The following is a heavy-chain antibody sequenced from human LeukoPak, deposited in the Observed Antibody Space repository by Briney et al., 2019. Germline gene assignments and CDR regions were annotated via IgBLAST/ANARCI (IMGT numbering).Heavy chain of an antibody. J-gene: IGHJ5*02. V-gene: IGHV4-4*07. CDR3: ARGGYSSGWLYYNWFDP. Sequence: SETLSLTCTVSGGSISSYYWSWIRQPAGKGLEWIGRIYASGTTNYNPSLKSRVTISVDTSKNQFSLKLSSVTAADTAVYYCARGGYSSGWLYYNWFDPWGQGTLVTVSS. CDR2: IYASGTT. D-gene: IGHD6-19*01. CDR1: GGSISSYY.